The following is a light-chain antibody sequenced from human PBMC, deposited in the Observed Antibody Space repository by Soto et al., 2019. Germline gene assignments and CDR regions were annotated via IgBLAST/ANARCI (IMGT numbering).Light chain of an antibody. CDR2: DAS. V-gene: IGKV1-5*01. CDR1: ESIRTW. Sequence: DIQITQSPCTLSASIAYRVTITCRASESIRTWLAWYQHKPGKAPKFLIYDASSLESGVPSRFSGSGSGTEFTLTISSLKPDDFATYYCQQYNSYWTFGQGTKVDIK. CDR3: QQYNSYWT. J-gene: IGKJ1*01.